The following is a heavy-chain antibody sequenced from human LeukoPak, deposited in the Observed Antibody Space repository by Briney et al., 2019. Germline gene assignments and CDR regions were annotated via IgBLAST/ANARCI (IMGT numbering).Heavy chain of an antibody. V-gene: IGHV4-59*08. CDR2: IYYSGST. Sequence: SETLSLTCTVSGCSISSYYWRWIRQPPGKGLEWFGYIYYSGSTNYNTSLKSRVTISVDTSKNQFSLKLSSVTAADTAVYYCVAYDYGGWFDPWGQGTLVTVSS. D-gene: IGHD4-17*01. CDR3: VAYDYGGWFDP. J-gene: IGHJ5*02. CDR1: GCSISSYY.